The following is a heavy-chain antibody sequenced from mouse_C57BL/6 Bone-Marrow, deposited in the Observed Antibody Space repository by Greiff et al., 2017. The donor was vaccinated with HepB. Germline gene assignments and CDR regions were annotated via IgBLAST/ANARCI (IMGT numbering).Heavy chain of an antibody. CDR3: AKNFDGWLLRSLYYYAMDY. V-gene: IGHV2-5*01. CDR1: GFSLTSYG. Sequence: VQLQQSGPGLVQPSQSLSITCTVSGFSLTSYGVHWVRQSPGKGLEWLGVIWRGGSTDYNAAFMSRLSITKDNSKSQVFFKMNSLQADDTAIYYCAKNFDGWLLRSLYYYAMDYWGQGTSVTVSS. D-gene: IGHD1-1*01. CDR2: IWRGGST. J-gene: IGHJ4*01.